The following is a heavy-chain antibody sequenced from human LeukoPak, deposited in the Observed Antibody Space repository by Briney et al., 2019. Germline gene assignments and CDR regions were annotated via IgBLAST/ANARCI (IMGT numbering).Heavy chain of an antibody. Sequence: PSETLSLTCAVYGGSFSGYYWNWIRQPPGEGLEWIGEINLIGSTNYNPSLKSRVTVSVDTSNNEFSLNLNSVTAADTAVYYCARRPQYYYGSGSYPNAFDIWGQGTMVTVSS. V-gene: IGHV4-34*01. CDR3: ARRPQYYYGSGSYPNAFDI. CDR1: GGSFSGYY. D-gene: IGHD3-10*01. J-gene: IGHJ3*02. CDR2: INLIGST.